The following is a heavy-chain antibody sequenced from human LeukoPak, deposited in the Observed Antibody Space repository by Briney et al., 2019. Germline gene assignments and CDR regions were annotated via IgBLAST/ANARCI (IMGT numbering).Heavy chain of an antibody. CDR2: IYTSGST. CDR1: GGSISSGSYY. V-gene: IGHV4-61*02. J-gene: IGHJ5*02. Sequence: SETLSLTCTVSGGSISSGSYYWSWIRQPAGKGLEWIGRIYTSGSTNCNPSLKSRVTISVDTSKNQFSLKLSSVTAADTAVYYCARAVVAAAGGGWFDPWGQGTLVTVSS. CDR3: ARAVVAAAGGGWFDP. D-gene: IGHD6-13*01.